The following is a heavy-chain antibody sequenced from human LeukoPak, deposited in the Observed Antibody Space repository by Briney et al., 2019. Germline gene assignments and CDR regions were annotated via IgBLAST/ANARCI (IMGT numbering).Heavy chain of an antibody. CDR1: GYTFTGYY. V-gene: IGHV1-2*02. CDR2: INPNSGGT. J-gene: IGHJ5*02. CDR3: ARDLGYCSSTSCYKGWFDP. D-gene: IGHD2-2*02. Sequence: ASVKVSCKASGYTFTGYYMHWVRQAPGQGLEWMGWINPNSGGTNYAQKFQGRATMTRDTSISTAYMELSRLRSDDTAVYYCARDLGYCSSTSCYKGWFDPWGQGTLVTVSS.